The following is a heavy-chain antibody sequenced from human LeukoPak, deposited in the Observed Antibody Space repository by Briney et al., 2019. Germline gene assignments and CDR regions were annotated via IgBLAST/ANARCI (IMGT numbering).Heavy chain of an antibody. CDR3: ARDGVFDYYGMDV. D-gene: IGHD3-16*01. V-gene: IGHV3-53*01. Sequence: GGSLRLSCAASGFTVSSNYMSWVRQAPGKGLEWVSVIYSGGSTYYADSVKGRFTISRYNSKNTLYLQMNSLRAEDTAVYYCARDGVFDYYGMDVRGQGTTVTVSS. J-gene: IGHJ6*02. CDR1: GFTVSSNY. CDR2: IYSGGST.